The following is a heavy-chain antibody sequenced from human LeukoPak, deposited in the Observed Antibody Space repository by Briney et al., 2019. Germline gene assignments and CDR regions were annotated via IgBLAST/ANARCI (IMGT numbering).Heavy chain of an antibody. D-gene: IGHD3-3*01. Sequence: GGSLRLSCAASGFTFDEYGMSWVGQAPGKGLEGVSGINWNGGSTGYADSVKGGFTISRDKEKKSLYMEMNRLRAEDTALYYCARSGGFVVVTYYFDYWGQGTLVTVSS. CDR3: ARSGGFVVVTYYFDY. J-gene: IGHJ4*02. CDR2: INWNGGST. CDR1: GFTFDEYG. V-gene: IGHV3-20*04.